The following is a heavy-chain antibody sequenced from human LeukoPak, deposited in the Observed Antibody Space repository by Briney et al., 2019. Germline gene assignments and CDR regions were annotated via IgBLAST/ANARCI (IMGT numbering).Heavy chain of an antibody. J-gene: IGHJ5*02. V-gene: IGHV4-59*08. D-gene: IGHD3-10*01. Sequence: KPSETLSLTCTVSGGSISSCYWSWIRQPPGKGLEWIGYIYYSGSTNYNPSLKSRVTISVDTSKNQFSLKLSSVTAADTAVYYCARAGSGRPKDWFDPWGQGTLVTVSS. CDR1: GGSISSCY. CDR3: ARAGSGRPKDWFDP. CDR2: IYYSGST.